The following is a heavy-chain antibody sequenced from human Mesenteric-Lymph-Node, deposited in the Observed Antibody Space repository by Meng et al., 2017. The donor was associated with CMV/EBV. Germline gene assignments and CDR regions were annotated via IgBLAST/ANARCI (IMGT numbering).Heavy chain of an antibody. CDR2: ISGSGGAT. CDR3: ARDSYFDY. V-gene: IGHV3-23*01. J-gene: IGHJ4*02. D-gene: IGHD3-16*01. CDR1: GFTFNIYA. Sequence: GESLKISCAASGFTFNIYALSWIRQAPGKGLEWVSAISGSGGATYYAESVRGRFTISRDNSKNTLYLEMNSLRADDTALYYCARDSYFDYWGQGTLVTVSS.